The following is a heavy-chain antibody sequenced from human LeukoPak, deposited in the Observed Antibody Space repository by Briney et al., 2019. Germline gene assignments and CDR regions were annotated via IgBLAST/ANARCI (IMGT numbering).Heavy chain of an antibody. CDR3: ARGYVQWPSGWFDP. Sequence: GGSLRLSCAASGFTFSSYSMNWVRQAPGKGLEWVSYISSSSSTIYYADSVKGRFTISRDNAKNSLYLQMNSLRAEDTAVYYCARGYVQWPSGWFDPWGQGTLVTVSS. V-gene: IGHV3-48*01. J-gene: IGHJ5*02. CDR1: GFTFSSYS. D-gene: IGHD2-2*01. CDR2: ISSSSSTI.